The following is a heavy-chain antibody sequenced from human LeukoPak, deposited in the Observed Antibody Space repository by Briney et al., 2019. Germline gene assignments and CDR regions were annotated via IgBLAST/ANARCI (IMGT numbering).Heavy chain of an antibody. D-gene: IGHD3-22*01. CDR1: GYTLSSYS. CDR3: VRLRRNSDTSGFYYYYDF. Sequence: GGSLRLSCVASGYTLSSYSINWVRHAPGKGPEWVSSISVGSNYIYYADSVRGRFSISRDDARDSLYLQMNSLRAEDTAVYFCVRLRRNSDTSGFYYYYDFWGQGTLVTVSS. V-gene: IGHV3-21*01. J-gene: IGHJ4*02. CDR2: ISVGSNYI.